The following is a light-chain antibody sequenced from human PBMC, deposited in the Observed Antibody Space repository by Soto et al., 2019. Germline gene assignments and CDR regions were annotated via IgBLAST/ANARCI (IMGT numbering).Light chain of an antibody. Sequence: QSALTQPPSASGSPGQSVTISCTGTSSDVGAYNYVSWYQQHPGKAPKLMIYEVSKWPSGVPDRFSGSKSGNTASLTVSGLQADDEADYYCSSYAGSNNVVFGGGTKLTVL. CDR1: SSDVGAYNY. V-gene: IGLV2-8*01. CDR2: EVS. J-gene: IGLJ2*01. CDR3: SSYAGSNNVV.